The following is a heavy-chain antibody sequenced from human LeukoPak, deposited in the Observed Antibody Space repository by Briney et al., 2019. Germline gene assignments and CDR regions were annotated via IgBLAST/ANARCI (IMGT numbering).Heavy chain of an antibody. J-gene: IGHJ5*02. CDR1: GDSISSGAYS. CDR3: ARELWFANAPGSWLDP. CDR2: IFHTGST. D-gene: IGHD3-10*01. Sequence: SETLSLTCVVSGDSISSGAYSWSWIRQPPGKGLEWIGYIFHTGSTFYNPSLKSRVTISVDNSKNQFSLRLSSVTAADTAVYYCARELWFANAPGSWLDPWGQGILVIVSS. V-gene: IGHV4-30-2*01.